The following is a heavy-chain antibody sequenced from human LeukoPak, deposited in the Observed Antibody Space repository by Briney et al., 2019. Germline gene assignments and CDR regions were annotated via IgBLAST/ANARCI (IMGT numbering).Heavy chain of an antibody. J-gene: IGHJ4*02. CDR3: AKGSYSSSWYEFDY. V-gene: IGHV3-9*01. CDR1: GFTFDDYA. CDR2: ISWNSGSI. D-gene: IGHD6-13*01. Sequence: PGGSLRLSCAASGFTFDDYAMHWVRQAPGKGLEWVSGISWNSGSIGYADSVKGRFTISRDNAKNSLYLQMNSLRAEDTALYYCAKGSYSSSWYEFDYWGQGTLVTVSS.